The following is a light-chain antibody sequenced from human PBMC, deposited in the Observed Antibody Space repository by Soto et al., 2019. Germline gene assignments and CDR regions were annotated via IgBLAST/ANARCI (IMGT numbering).Light chain of an antibody. Sequence: SALHRPAYVSVSPGQSIAISCTGTSSDVGGYNYVCWYQQHPGKAPKLMIYDVSIRPSGVSDRFSGSKSGNTASLTISGLQAQDEADYYCSSYTSSNTLVFGTGTKVTVL. V-gene: IGLV2-14*01. CDR1: SSDVGGYNY. CDR2: DVS. J-gene: IGLJ1*01. CDR3: SSYTSSNTLV.